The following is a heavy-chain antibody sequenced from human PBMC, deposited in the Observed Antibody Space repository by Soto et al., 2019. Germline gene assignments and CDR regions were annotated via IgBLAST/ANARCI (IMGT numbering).Heavy chain of an antibody. Sequence: ASVKVSCKASGYTFTSYYMHWVRQAPGQGLEWMGIINPSGGSTSYAQKFQGRVTMTRDTSTSTVYMELSSLRSEDTAVYYCAKNIFMMARCMDVWGQGTTVTVSS. CDR2: INPSGGST. D-gene: IGHD3-3*02. J-gene: IGHJ6*02. V-gene: IGHV1-46*01. CDR3: AKNIFMMARCMDV. CDR1: GYTFTSYY.